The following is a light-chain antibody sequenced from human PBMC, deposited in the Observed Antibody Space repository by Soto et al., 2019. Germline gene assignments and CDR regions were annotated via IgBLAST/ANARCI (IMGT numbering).Light chain of an antibody. J-gene: IGKJ5*01. CDR2: AAS. CDR3: QQSYNSPPIT. Sequence: DIQMTQSPFSMSSSFGDRVTITCRAGQSIFSSLNWYQHKPGKAPKLLIYAASTLQSGVPSRFRGSGYGTDFALTISSLTPEDFATYYCQQSYNSPPITFGQGTRLEI. V-gene: IGKV1-39*01. CDR1: QSIFSS.